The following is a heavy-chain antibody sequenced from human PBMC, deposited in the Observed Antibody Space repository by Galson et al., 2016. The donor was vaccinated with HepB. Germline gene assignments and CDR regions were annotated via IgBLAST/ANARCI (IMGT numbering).Heavy chain of an antibody. V-gene: IGHV3-23*01. CDR1: GFTFSGYA. CDR2: INYNGGTT. CDR3: VTPGDQWYFKN. J-gene: IGHJ4*02. Sequence: SLRLSCAASGFTFSGYAMTWVRQAPGKGLEWVSGINYNGGTTYYGDSVKGRFTISRDNSKNTVYLQMNGLTGEDTAVYYCVTPGDQWYFKNWGQGTLVTVSS. D-gene: IGHD4-17*01.